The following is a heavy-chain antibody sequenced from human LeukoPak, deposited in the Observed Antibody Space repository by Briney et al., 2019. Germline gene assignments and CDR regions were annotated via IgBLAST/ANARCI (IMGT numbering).Heavy chain of an antibody. D-gene: IGHD3-9*01. V-gene: IGHV3-7*01. CDR1: GFTFSSYW. J-gene: IGHJ6*03. CDR3: ARVARYFDWLFHYYMDV. CDR2: IKQDGSEK. Sequence: GGSLRLSCAASGFTFSSYWMSWVRQAPGKGLEWVANIKQDGSEKYYVDSVKGRFTISRDNAKNSLYLQMNSLRAEDTAVYYCARVARYFDWLFHYYMDVWGKGTTVTVSS.